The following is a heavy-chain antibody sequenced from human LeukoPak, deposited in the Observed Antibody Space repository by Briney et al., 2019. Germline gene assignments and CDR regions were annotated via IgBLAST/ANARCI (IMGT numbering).Heavy chain of an antibody. CDR2: IYYSGST. J-gene: IGHJ4*02. CDR3: ARVDEYGDSILDY. D-gene: IGHD4-17*01. V-gene: IGHV4-39*07. Sequence: SETLSLTCTVSGGSISSSSYYWGWIRQPPGKGLEWIGSIYYSGSTYYNPSLKSRVTMSVDTSKNQFSLKLSSVTAADTAVYYCARVDEYGDSILDYWGQGTLVTVSS. CDR1: GGSISSSSYY.